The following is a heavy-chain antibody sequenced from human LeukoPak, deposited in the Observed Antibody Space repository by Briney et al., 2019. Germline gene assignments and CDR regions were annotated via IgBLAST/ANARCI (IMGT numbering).Heavy chain of an antibody. CDR3: AKDRSGCSSTSCYFGRWFDP. CDR2: ISGSGGST. CDR1: GFTFSSYA. Sequence: GGSLRLSCAASGFTFSSYAMSWVRQAPGKGLEWVSAISGSGGSTYYADSVKGRFTIFRDNSKNTLYLQMNSLRAEDTAVYYCAKDRSGCSSTSCYFGRWFDPWGQGTLVTVS. J-gene: IGHJ5*02. V-gene: IGHV3-23*01. D-gene: IGHD2-2*01.